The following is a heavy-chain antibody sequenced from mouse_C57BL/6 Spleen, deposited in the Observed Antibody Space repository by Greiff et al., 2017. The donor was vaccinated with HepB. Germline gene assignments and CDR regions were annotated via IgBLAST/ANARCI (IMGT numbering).Heavy chain of an antibody. J-gene: IGHJ2*01. CDR1: GYTFTSYW. Sequence: QVQLQQPGAELVKPGASVKMSCKASGYTFTSYWITWVKQRPGQGLEWIGDIYPGSGSTNYNVKFKSKATLTVDTSSSTAYMQLSSLTSEDSAVYYCARPPAVVAPYFDCWGQGTTLTVSS. CDR2: IYPGSGST. V-gene: IGHV1-55*01. D-gene: IGHD1-1*01. CDR3: ARPPAVVAPYFDC.